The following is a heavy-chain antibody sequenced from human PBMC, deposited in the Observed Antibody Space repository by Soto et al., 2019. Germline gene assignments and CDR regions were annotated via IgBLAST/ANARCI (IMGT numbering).Heavy chain of an antibody. CDR3: AAYRTDCRRDFYFD. CDR1: GFTFTSSA. J-gene: IGHJ4*02. CDR2: IVVGSGNT. D-gene: IGHD2-21*02. V-gene: IGHV1-58*01. Sequence: SVKVSCKASGFTFTSSAVQWVRQARGQRLEWIGWIVVGSGNTNYAQKFQERVTITRDMSTSTVYMELSSLRSEDTAVYYCAAYRTDCRRDFYFDWGQGSLVPVSS.